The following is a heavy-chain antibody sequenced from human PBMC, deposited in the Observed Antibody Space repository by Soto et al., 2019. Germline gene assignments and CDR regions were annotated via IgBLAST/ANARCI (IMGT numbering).Heavy chain of an antibody. J-gene: IGHJ3*02. CDR1: GFPFSTYG. CDR2: IVSDGSAK. V-gene: IGHV3-33*01. D-gene: IGHD1-1*01. CDR3: ARDDAFGNENGFDI. Sequence: QVQLVESGGGVVQPGTSLRLSCAVSGFPFSTYGFHWVRQPPGKGLEWVAVIVSDGSAKYHADSVEGRFTFSRDNSKDTLYLQMNSLRAEDTAVYYCARDDAFGNENGFDIWGQGTMVTVSS.